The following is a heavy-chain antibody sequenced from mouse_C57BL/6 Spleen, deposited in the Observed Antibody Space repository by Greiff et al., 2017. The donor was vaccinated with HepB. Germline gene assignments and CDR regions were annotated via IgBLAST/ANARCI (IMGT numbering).Heavy chain of an antibody. CDR1: GYSITSGYY. J-gene: IGHJ4*01. Sequence: VQLKESGPGLVKPSQSLSLTCSVTGYSITSGYYWNWIRQFPGNKLEWMGYISYDGSNNYNPSLKNRISITRDTSKNQFFLKLNSVTTEDTATYYCARAVLGAMDYWGQGTSVTVSS. CDR2: ISYDGSN. V-gene: IGHV3-6*01. CDR3: ARAVLGAMDY. D-gene: IGHD3-1*01.